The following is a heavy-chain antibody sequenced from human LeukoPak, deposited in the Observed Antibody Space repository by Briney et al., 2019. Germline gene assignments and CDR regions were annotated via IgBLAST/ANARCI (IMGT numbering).Heavy chain of an antibody. V-gene: IGHV4-39*01. Sequence: SETLSLTCTVSGGSISSSSYYWGWIRQPPGKGLEWIGSIYYSGSTYYNPSLKSRVTISVDTSKNQFSLKLSSVTAADTAVYYCARRWDIVVAPAAIPVVDWFDPWGQGTLVTVSS. CDR2: IYYSGST. CDR1: GGSISSSSYY. J-gene: IGHJ5*02. CDR3: ARRWDIVVAPAAIPVVDWFDP. D-gene: IGHD2-2*01.